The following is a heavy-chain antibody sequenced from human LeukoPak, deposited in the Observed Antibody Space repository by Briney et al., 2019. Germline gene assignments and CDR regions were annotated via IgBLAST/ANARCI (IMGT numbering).Heavy chain of an antibody. D-gene: IGHD3-22*01. Sequence: GGSLRLFCAASGFTFSGYAMTWVRQAPGKGLEWASTISGSGGSTWYADSVKGRFTISRDNSKNTLYLQVNSLRAEDTAMYYCAKDRTGYYDSSPDFDYWGQGTLVTVSS. CDR1: GFTFSGYA. V-gene: IGHV3-23*01. CDR2: ISGSGGST. CDR3: AKDRTGYYDSSPDFDY. J-gene: IGHJ4*02.